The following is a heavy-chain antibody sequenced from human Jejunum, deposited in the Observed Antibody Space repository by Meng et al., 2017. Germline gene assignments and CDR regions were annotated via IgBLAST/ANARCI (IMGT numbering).Heavy chain of an antibody. V-gene: IGHV3-23*01. J-gene: IGHJ4*02. D-gene: IGHD6-19*01. CDR1: DFSFSSHV. Sequence: LKICCAASDFSFSSHVMSWVRPAPGKGLGWVSSISSGSGTTYYADSVKGRFIISRDNSKNTLYLQMNSRRAEDTAVYFCAKAHSSGWGGRYFDYWGQGTLVTVSS. CDR2: ISSGSGTT. CDR3: AKAHSSGWGGRYFDY.